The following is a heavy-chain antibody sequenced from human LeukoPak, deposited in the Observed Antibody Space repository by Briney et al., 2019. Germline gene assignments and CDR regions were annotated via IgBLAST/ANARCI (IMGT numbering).Heavy chain of an antibody. CDR2: IYYSGST. Sequence: SETLSLTCTVSGGSISSYYWSWIRQPPGKGLEWIGYIYYSGSTNYNPSLKSRVTISVDTSKNQFSLKLSSVTAADTAVYYCARLKFLEWLLSSFDPWGQGTLVTVSS. D-gene: IGHD3-3*01. CDR3: ARLKFLEWLLSSFDP. J-gene: IGHJ5*02. CDR1: GGSISSYY. V-gene: IGHV4-59*08.